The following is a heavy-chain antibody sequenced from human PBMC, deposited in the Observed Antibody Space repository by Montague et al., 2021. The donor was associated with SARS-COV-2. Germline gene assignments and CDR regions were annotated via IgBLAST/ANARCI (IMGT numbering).Heavy chain of an antibody. J-gene: IGHJ3*01. D-gene: IGHD3-16*02. Sequence: SLRLSCAASGFTFSNYAMHWVRQAPGKGPEWVAVITNDASTTSYADSVKGRFTISRDNGKNTLYLQMNSLRAEDTAVYYCTRDDRSIVCDGLDLWGQGTQVTVSS. CDR2: ITNDASTT. CDR3: TRDDRSIVCDGLDL. V-gene: IGHV3-30*03. CDR1: GFTFSNYA.